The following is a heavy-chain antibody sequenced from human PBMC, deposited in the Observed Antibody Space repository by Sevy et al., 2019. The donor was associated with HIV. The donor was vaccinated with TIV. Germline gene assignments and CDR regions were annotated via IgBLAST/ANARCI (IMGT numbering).Heavy chain of an antibody. CDR3: ARDLFSGGNAVYGY. J-gene: IGHJ4*02. D-gene: IGHD2-15*01. Sequence: GGSLRLSCAASGFTFSSYAMNWVRQAPGKGLEWVSSINAISSNIYYADSVKGWFTISRDNAENSLYLQMKSVRAEDTAVYYCARDLFSGGNAVYGYWGQGTLVTVSS. CDR2: INAISSNI. V-gene: IGHV3-21*01. CDR1: GFTFSSYA.